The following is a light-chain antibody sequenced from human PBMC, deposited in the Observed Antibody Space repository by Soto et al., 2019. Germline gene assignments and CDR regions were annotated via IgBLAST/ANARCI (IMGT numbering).Light chain of an antibody. CDR2: TTS. V-gene: IGKV1-39*01. CDR3: QQTYTLPRT. J-gene: IGKJ1*01. Sequence: DIQMTQSPSSLSASVGDRVTIACRASQTVSKFVNWYQQKPGKVPTLLIFTTSTLHSGVPSRFSGSGSGTEFTLTINGLQPEDFATYYCQQTYTLPRTFAPGTKVE. CDR1: QTVSKF.